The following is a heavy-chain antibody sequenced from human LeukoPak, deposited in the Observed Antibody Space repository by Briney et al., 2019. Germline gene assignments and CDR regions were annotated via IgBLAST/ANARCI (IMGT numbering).Heavy chain of an antibody. CDR2: ISAYNGNT. V-gene: IGHV1-18*01. D-gene: IGHD3-10*01. CDR3: VRDLRGFVGEVRGGYYYYPMDV. CDR1: GYTFTNYP. Sequence: ASVKVSCKASGYTFTNYPINWVRQAPGQGLEWMGWISAYNGNTKYAQKLQGKIIMTRDTSTNTVYMEVRSLRSDDTAIYYCVRDLRGFVGEVRGGYYYYPMDVWGQGTTVTVSS. J-gene: IGHJ6*02.